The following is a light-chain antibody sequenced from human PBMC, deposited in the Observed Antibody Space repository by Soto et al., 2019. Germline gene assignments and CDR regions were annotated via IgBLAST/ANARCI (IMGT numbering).Light chain of an antibody. CDR2: SAS. J-gene: IGKJ4*01. CDR1: QSFFSN. CDR3: QQYHNWPPLT. Sequence: EIVMTQSPAFLSVSPGERVILSCRASQSFFSNLAWYQQKPGQAPRLLISSASARVPGIPARFSGSGSGTEFTLTISSLQSEDFAVYYCQQYHNWPPLTFGGGTKVEIK. V-gene: IGKV3-15*01.